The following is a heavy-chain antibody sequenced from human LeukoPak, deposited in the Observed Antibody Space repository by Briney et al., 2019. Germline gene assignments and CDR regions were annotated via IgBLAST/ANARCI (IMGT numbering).Heavy chain of an antibody. D-gene: IGHD3-22*01. V-gene: IGHV4-30-4*01. Sequence: SQTLSLTCTVSGGSISSGDYYWSWIRQPPGKGLEWIGYIYYSGSTYYNPSLKSRVTISVDTSKNQFSLKLSSVTAADTAVYYCARDRRNAYYYDSSGYQTHGMDVWGQGTTVTVSS. J-gene: IGHJ6*02. CDR2: IYYSGST. CDR3: ARDRRNAYYYDSSGYQTHGMDV. CDR1: GGSISSGDYY.